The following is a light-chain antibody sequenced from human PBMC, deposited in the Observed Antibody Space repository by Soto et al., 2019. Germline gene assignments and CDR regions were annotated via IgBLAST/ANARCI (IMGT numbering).Light chain of an antibody. CDR3: QQYNNWPLLT. CDR1: QSVNNN. V-gene: IGKV3-15*01. J-gene: IGKJ4*01. CDR2: GAS. Sequence: EIIVTQSPATLSVSPGERATLSCRATQSVNNNLAWYQQKPGQAPRLFIYGASTRATGSPARFGVSGYGTEFTLTISSLQSEDFAIYYCQQYNNWPLLTFGGGTKVEIK.